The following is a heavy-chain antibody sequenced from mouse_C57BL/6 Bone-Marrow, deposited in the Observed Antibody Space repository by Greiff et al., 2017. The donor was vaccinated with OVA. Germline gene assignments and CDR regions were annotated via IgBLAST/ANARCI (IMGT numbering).Heavy chain of an antibody. V-gene: IGHV8-12*01. Sequence: QVTLKVCGPGILQSSQTLSLTCSFSGFSLSTSGMGVSWIRQPSGKGLVWLAHIYWDDDKRYNPSPKRRLTISKDTSRNQVFLKITRVDTADTATYYCARRGYYDYEGFAYWGQGTLVTVSA. D-gene: IGHD2-4*01. CDR3: ARRGYYDYEGFAY. CDR1: GFSLSTSGMG. CDR2: IYWDDDK. J-gene: IGHJ3*01.